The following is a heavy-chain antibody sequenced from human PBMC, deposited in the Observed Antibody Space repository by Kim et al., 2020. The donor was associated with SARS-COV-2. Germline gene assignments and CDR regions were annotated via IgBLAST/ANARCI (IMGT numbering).Heavy chain of an antibody. Sequence: SETLSLTCTVSGGSISSGGYYWSWIRQHPGKGLEWIGYIYYSGSTYYNPSLKSRVTISVDTSKNQFSLKLSSVTAADTAVYYCASPPNGNDYVWGSYRSPGRYFDYWGQGTLVTVSS. CDR2: IYYSGST. D-gene: IGHD3-16*02. CDR3: ASPPNGNDYVWGSYRSPGRYFDY. J-gene: IGHJ4*02. CDR1: GGSISSGGYY. V-gene: IGHV4-31*03.